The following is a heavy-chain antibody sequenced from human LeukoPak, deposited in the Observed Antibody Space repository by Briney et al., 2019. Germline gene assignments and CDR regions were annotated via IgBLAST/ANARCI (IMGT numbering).Heavy chain of an antibody. CDR3: ASGHSGSYFPSRQVLQYYMDV. CDR1: GGTFSSYA. J-gene: IGHJ6*03. Sequence: ASVKVSCKASGGTFSSYAISWVRQAPRQGLEWMGGIIPIFGTANYAQKFQGGVTITTDESTSTAYMELSSLRSEDTAVYYCASGHSGSYFPSRQVLQYYMDVWGKGTTVTVSS. V-gene: IGHV1-69*05. CDR2: IIPIFGTA. D-gene: IGHD1-26*01.